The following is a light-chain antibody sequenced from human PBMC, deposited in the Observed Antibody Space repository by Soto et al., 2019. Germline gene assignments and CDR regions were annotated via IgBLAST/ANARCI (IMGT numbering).Light chain of an antibody. CDR3: QQYSRLWS. Sequence: DIQMTPSPSTLSASVGHRVTIPCRASESTSSYLAWYQQKPGKAPMLLICGASSLEGGVPRWFSGDGSGTEFTLTSSSLQRDDFGTYCWQQYSRLWSFGQGTKVDIK. J-gene: IGKJ1*01. CDR1: ESTSSY. V-gene: IGKV1-5*03. CDR2: GAS.